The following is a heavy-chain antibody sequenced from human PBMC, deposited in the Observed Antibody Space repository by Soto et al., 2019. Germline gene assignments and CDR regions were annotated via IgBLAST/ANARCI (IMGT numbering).Heavy chain of an antibody. Sequence: QVQLQESGPGLLKASETLSLTCSVSGGSVRSGNHFWNWIRQPPGRGLEGLGYMYYTGVTNYNPSLKSRVSMSVDTSKDQFSLNLTSLTAADTAVYYCARGGEPLGYYGLDVWGQGTTVTVSS. J-gene: IGHJ6*02. CDR2: MYYTGVT. CDR1: GGSVRSGNHF. V-gene: IGHV4-61*01. CDR3: ARGGEPLGYYGLDV.